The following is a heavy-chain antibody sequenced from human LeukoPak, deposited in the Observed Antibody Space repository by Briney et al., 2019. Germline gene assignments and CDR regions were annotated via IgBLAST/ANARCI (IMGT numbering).Heavy chain of an antibody. Sequence: PGRSLRLSCAASGFTFSSYGMHWVRQAPGKGLEWVAVIWYDGSNKYYADSVKGRFTISRDNSKNTLYLQMNSLRAEDTAVYYCARDGGSSWYNFYYWGQGTLVTVSS. CDR1: GFTFSSYG. V-gene: IGHV3-33*01. CDR2: IWYDGSNK. D-gene: IGHD6-13*01. CDR3: ARDGGSSWYNFYY. J-gene: IGHJ4*02.